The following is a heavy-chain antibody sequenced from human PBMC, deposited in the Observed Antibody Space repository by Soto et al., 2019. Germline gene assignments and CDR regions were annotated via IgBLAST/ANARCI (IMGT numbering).Heavy chain of an antibody. Sequence: QLQLQESGPGLVKPSETLSLTCTVSGGSISSSSYYWGWIRQPPGKGLECIGSIYSSGSTYYNPSLKSRATISVDTSKNQFSLKLSSVTAADTAVYYCARPMSLIAVAGVWGDWYFDLWGRGTLVTVSS. CDR1: GGSISSSSYY. V-gene: IGHV4-39*01. CDR2: IYSSGST. J-gene: IGHJ2*01. CDR3: ARPMSLIAVAGVWGDWYFDL. D-gene: IGHD6-19*01.